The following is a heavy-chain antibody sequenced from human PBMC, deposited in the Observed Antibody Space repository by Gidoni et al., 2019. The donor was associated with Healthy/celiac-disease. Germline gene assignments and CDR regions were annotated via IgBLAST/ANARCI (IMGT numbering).Heavy chain of an antibody. CDR2: IIPIFGTA. V-gene: IGHV1-69*01. CDR3: ARAGRETDYYDSPYYYYGMDV. D-gene: IGHD3-22*01. CDR1: GGTFSSYA. Sequence: QVQLVQSGAEGKKPGSSVKVSCKASGGTFSSYAISWLRQAPGQGLEWMGGIIPIFGTANYAQKFQGRVTITADESTSTVYMELSSLRSEDTAVYYCARAGRETDYYDSPYYYYGMDVWGQGTTVTVSS. J-gene: IGHJ6*02.